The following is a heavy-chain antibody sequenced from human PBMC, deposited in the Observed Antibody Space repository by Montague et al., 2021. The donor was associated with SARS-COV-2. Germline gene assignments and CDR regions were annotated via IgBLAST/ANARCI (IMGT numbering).Heavy chain of an antibody. CDR3: ARDSGECSGTTCDRRYYYGLAV. CDR2: LYYSGST. Sequence: SETLSLTCNVSGDSIGGYYWSWIRQPPGKGLEWIGYLYYSGSTSNNPSLRSRVTISADTSKKQVSLKMTSATTADTAVYYCARDSGECSGTTCDRRYYYGLAVWGQGTTVTVSS. D-gene: IGHD1-14*01. CDR1: GDSIGGYY. V-gene: IGHV4-59*12. J-gene: IGHJ6*02.